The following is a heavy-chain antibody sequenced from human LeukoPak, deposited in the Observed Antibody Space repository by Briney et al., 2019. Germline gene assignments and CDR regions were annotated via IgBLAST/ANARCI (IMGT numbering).Heavy chain of an antibody. CDR2: ISSSSSTI. CDR3: ARVVGYPPGAYYYYYYMDV. V-gene: IGHV3-48*04. CDR1: GFTFSSYS. J-gene: IGHJ6*03. D-gene: IGHD2-21*01. Sequence: GGSLRLSCAASGFTFSSYSMNWVCQAPGKGLEWVSYISSSSSTIYYADSVKGRFTISRDNAKNSLYLQMNSLRAEDTAVYYCARVVGYPPGAYYYYYYMDVWGKGTTVTVSS.